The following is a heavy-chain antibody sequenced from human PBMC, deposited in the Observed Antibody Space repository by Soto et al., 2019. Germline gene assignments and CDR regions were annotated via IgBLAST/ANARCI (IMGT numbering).Heavy chain of an antibody. D-gene: IGHD3-3*01. CDR1: GGTFGNSA. Sequence: QVQLVQSGAEVKKPGSSVNVSCKTSGGTFGNSAVTWVRQAPGQGLEWLGGIVPMFGTANYAQKFQGRVTITADDATITAYMELSSRNPDDTAVYYCARDGDPQSAFWSGPLGGGRFDPWGQGTLVTVSS. V-gene: IGHV1-69*12. CDR2: IVPMFGTA. CDR3: ARDGDPQSAFWSGPLGGGRFDP. J-gene: IGHJ5*02.